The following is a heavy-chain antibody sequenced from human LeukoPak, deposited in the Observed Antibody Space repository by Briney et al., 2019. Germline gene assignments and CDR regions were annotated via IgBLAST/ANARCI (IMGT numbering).Heavy chain of an antibody. Sequence: ASVKVSCKASRYTFTGYYMHWVRQAPGQGLEWMGWINPNSGGTNYAQKFQGRVTMTRDTSISTAYMELSRLRSDDTAVYYCARGCLSYDFWSGYYTDYWGQGTLVTVSS. CDR3: ARGCLSYDFWSGYYTDY. J-gene: IGHJ4*02. D-gene: IGHD3-3*01. CDR1: RYTFTGYY. CDR2: INPNSGGT. V-gene: IGHV1-2*02.